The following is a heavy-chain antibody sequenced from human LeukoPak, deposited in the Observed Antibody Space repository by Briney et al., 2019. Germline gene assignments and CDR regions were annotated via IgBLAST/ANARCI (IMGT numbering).Heavy chain of an antibody. J-gene: IGHJ3*02. D-gene: IGHD2-8*01. V-gene: IGHV3-23*01. CDR2: ISGSGGST. CDR3: AKGLPDIIVLGILAGFDI. CDR1: GFTFSSYA. Sequence: TGGSLRLSCAASGFTFSSYAMSWVRQAPGKGLEWVSAISGSGGSTYYADSVKGRFTISRDNSKNTLYLQMNSLRAEDTAVYYCAKGLPDIIVLGILAGFDIWGQGTMVTVSS.